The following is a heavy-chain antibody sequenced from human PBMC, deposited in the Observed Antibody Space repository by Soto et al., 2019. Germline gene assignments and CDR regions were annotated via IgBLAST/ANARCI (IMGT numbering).Heavy chain of an antibody. Sequence: GASVKGSCKASGGTFGRNAINWVRQAPGQGLEWMGGIIPMFGTANHAQKFRDRIVITADESTNTAYLELNSLRYEDTAIYYCARPQGSGWRFNALDFWGQGTVVTVSS. CDR3: ARPQGSGWRFNALDF. D-gene: IGHD6-19*01. CDR2: IIPMFGTA. V-gene: IGHV1-69*13. J-gene: IGHJ3*01. CDR1: GGTFGRNA.